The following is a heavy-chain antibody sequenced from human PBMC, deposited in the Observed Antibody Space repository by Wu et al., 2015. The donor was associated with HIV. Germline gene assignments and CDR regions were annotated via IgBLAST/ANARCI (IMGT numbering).Heavy chain of an antibody. V-gene: IGHV1-2*02. CDR1: GYTLTELS. Sequence: QVQLVQSGAEVKKPGASVKVSCKVSGYTLTELSMHWVRQAPGQGLEWMGWINPNSGGTNYAQKFQGRVTMTRDTSISTAYMELSRLRSDDTAVYYCAREPHKGLNYWGQGTLVTVSS. J-gene: IGHJ4*02. CDR3: AREPHKGLNY. CDR2: INPNSGGT.